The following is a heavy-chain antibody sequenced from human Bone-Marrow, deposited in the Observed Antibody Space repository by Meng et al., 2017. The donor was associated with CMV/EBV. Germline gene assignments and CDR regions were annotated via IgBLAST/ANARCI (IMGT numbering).Heavy chain of an antibody. Sequence: GGSLRLSSSTSGFTFSSYGMHWVRQAPGKGLQWLSFIWYDGNNKYYTDSVRGRFTISRDNSKNTLYLQMSSLRAEDTALYYCAKDLRAGAGSSWGMDVWGQGTTVTVSS. D-gene: IGHD1-26*01. CDR3: AKDLRAGAGSSWGMDV. J-gene: IGHJ6*01. CDR1: GFTFSSYG. V-gene: IGHV3-30*02. CDR2: IWYDGNNK.